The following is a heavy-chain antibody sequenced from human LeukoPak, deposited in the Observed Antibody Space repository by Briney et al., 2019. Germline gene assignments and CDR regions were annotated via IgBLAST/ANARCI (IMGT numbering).Heavy chain of an antibody. CDR3: ARSEWELHFDY. V-gene: IGHV4-39*07. CDR2: VHYSGST. D-gene: IGHD1-26*01. CDR1: GGSISSSSYY. Sequence: SETLSLTCTVSGGSISSSSYYWGWIRQPPGKGLEWIGYVHYSGSTSYNPSLKSRVTISVDTSKNQFSLKLSSVTAADTAVYYCARSEWELHFDYWGQGALVTVSS. J-gene: IGHJ4*02.